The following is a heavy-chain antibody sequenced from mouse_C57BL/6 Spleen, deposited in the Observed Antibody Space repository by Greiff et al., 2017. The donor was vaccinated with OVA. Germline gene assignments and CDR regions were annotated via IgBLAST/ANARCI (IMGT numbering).Heavy chain of an antibody. Sequence: QVQLQQSGAELVKPGASVKLSCKASGYTFTEYTIHWVKQRSGQGLEWIGWFYPGSGSIKYNEKFKDKATLTADKSSSTVYMELSRLTSEDSAVYFCARHDERNYYGSSYGYFDVWGTGTTVTVSS. D-gene: IGHD1-1*01. J-gene: IGHJ1*03. CDR2: FYPGSGSI. CDR1: GYTFTEYT. V-gene: IGHV1-62-2*01. CDR3: ARHDERNYYGSSYGYFDV.